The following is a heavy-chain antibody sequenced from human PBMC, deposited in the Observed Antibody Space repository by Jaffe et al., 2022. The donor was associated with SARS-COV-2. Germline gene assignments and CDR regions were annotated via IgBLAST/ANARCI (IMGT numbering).Heavy chain of an antibody. Sequence: QVQLVESGGGVVQPGRSLRLSCAASGFTFSSYGMHWVRQAPGKGLEWVAVISYDGSNKYYADSVKGRFTISRDNSKNTLYLQMNSLRAEDTAVYYCAKDPNLIAVADYYGMDVWGQGTTVTVSS. V-gene: IGHV3-30*18. CDR1: GFTFSSYG. J-gene: IGHJ6*02. CDR2: ISYDGSNK. D-gene: IGHD6-19*01. CDR3: AKDPNLIAVADYYGMDV.